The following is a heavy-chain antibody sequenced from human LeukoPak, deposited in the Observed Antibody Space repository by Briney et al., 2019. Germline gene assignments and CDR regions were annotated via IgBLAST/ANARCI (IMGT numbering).Heavy chain of an antibody. D-gene: IGHD3-16*01. V-gene: IGHV3-30*01. Sequence: PGGSLRLSCEASGLSLSNYPMHWVRQAPGKGLEWITLITYDGAFDGGKTYYADSVKGRFTVSRDKSKNTLYLQMNSLRAEDTAVYYCARGGLPYDYVWGSPSGDYWGQGTLVTVSS. J-gene: IGHJ4*02. CDR3: ARGGLPYDYVWGSPSGDY. CDR2: ITYDGAFDGGKT. CDR1: GLSLSNYP.